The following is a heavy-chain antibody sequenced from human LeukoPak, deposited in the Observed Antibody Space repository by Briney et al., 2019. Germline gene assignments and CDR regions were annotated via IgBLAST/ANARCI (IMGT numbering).Heavy chain of an antibody. CDR2: MNPNSGNT. CDR3: ARGVKKYQLLAGWFDP. D-gene: IGHD2-2*01. Sequence: GASVKVSCKASGYTFTSYDINWVRQATGQGLQWMGWMNPNSGNTGYAQKFQGRVTMTRNTSISTAYMELSSLRSEDTAVYYCARGVKKYQLLAGWFDPWGQGTLVTVSS. CDR1: GYTFTSYD. V-gene: IGHV1-8*01. J-gene: IGHJ5*02.